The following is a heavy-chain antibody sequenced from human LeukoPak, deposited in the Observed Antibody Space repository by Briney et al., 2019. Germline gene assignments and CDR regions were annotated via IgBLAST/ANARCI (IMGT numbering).Heavy chain of an antibody. D-gene: IGHD6-19*01. V-gene: IGHV1-8*01. CDR1: GYTFTSYD. CDR2: MNPNSGNT. J-gene: IGHJ4*02. CDR3: ASETGIAVAGTDY. Sequence: ASVKVSCKASGYTFTSYDINWVRQAPGQGLEWMGWMNPNSGNTGYAQKFQGRVTMTRDTSISTAYMELSRLRSDDTAVYYCASETGIAVAGTDYWGQGTLVTVSS.